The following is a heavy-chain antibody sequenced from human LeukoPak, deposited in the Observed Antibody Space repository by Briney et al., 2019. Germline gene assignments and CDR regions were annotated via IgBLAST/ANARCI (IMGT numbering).Heavy chain of an antibody. J-gene: IGHJ4*02. Sequence: GESLKISCKGSGYSFTSYWIGWVGQMPGKGLEWMGIIYPGDSDTRYSPSFQGQVTISADKSISTAYLQWSSLKASDTAMYYCARLLRFGSSGYYLDYWGQGTLVTVSS. CDR1: GYSFTSYW. D-gene: IGHD3-22*01. V-gene: IGHV5-51*01. CDR2: IYPGDSDT. CDR3: ARLLRFGSSGYYLDY.